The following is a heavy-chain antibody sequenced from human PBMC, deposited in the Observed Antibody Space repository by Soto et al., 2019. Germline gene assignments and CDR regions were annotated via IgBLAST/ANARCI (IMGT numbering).Heavy chain of an antibody. CDR1: GFTFSSYA. J-gene: IGHJ4*02. CDR2: ISYDGSNK. CDR3: ARGAPYYFDY. V-gene: IGHV3-30-3*01. D-gene: IGHD1-26*01. Sequence: QVQLVESGGGVVKPGRSLRLSCAASGFTFSSYAMHWVRQAPGKGLEWVAVISYDGSNKYYADSVKGRFTISRDNSKNTLYLQMNSLRAEDTAVYYCARGAPYYFDYWGQGTLVTVSS.